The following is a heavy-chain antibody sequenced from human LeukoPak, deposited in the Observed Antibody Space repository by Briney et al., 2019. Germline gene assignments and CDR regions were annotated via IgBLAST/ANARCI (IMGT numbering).Heavy chain of an antibody. D-gene: IGHD2-8*01. CDR2: IKVDGSEI. J-gene: IGHJ6*02. CDR3: TRDRQGPRLYEMDI. CDR1: GFTFSMYW. Sequence: GGSLRLSCAASGFTFSMYWMSWVRQAPGKGPDWVANIKVDGSEIYYVDSVKGRFTISRDNAKNSLYLQMNSLRAEDTAVYYCTRDRQGPRLYEMDIWGQGLKVTVSS. V-gene: IGHV3-7*01.